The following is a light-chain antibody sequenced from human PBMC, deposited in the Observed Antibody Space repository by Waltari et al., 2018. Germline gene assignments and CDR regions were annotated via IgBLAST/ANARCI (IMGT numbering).Light chain of an antibody. CDR1: QSVSEW. J-gene: IGKJ1*01. CDR3: QQHDPHPVT. Sequence: DIQMTQSPSTLSASVGNSVTITCRAGQSVSEWLAWYQQKPGRAPDLLIYHESTLERGVSSRFRGSGSGTEFTLTINLLQPDDFATYYCQQHDPHPVTFGQGTKVEIK. CDR2: HES. V-gene: IGKV1-5*03.